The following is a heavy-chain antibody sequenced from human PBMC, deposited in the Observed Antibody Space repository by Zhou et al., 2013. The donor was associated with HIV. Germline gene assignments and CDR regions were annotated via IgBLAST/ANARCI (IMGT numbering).Heavy chain of an antibody. Sequence: QAQLVQSGAEVKKPGASVKVSCKASGYTFTDYVIHWVRQAPGQGLEWMTWIRPKSGDTNYAQKLQGRVSMTTDTATSTAYMELRSLRSDDTAIYYCARGGFYYDRDDALDIWGQGTMVTVSS. CDR3: ARGGFYYDRDDALDI. CDR1: GYTFTDYV. CDR2: IRPKSGDT. J-gene: IGHJ3*02. V-gene: IGHV1-18*01. D-gene: IGHD3-22*01.